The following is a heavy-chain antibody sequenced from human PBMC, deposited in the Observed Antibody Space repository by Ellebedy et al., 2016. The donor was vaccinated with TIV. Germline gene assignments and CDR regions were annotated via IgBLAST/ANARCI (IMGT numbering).Heavy chain of an antibody. D-gene: IGHD2-15*01. V-gene: IGHV3-33*01. CDR2: IWYDGSNK. J-gene: IGHJ3*02. CDR1: GFTFSSYG. Sequence: GGSLRLSXAASGFTFSSYGMHWVRQAPGKGLEWVAVIWYDGSNKYYADSVKGRFTISRDNSKNTLYLQMNSLRAEDTAVYYCARGASPVGAEYDAFDIWGQGTMVTVSS. CDR3: ARGASPVGAEYDAFDI.